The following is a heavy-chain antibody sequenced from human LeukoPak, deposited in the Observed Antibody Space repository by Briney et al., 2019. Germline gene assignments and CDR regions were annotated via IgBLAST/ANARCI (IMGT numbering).Heavy chain of an antibody. Sequence: SVKVSCKASGGTFSSYAISWVRQAPGQGLEWMGGIIPIFGTANYAQKFQGRVTITVDESTSTAYMELSSLRSEDTAVYYCARGGYCSGGSCLGPRYYYGMDVWGQGTTVTVSS. J-gene: IGHJ6*02. CDR3: ARGGYCSGGSCLGPRYYYGMDV. V-gene: IGHV1-69*13. D-gene: IGHD2-15*01. CDR1: GGTFSSYA. CDR2: IIPIFGTA.